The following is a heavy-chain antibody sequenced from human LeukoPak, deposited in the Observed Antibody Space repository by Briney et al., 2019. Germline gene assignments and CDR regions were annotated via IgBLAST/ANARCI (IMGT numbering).Heavy chain of an antibody. V-gene: IGHV1-2*06. D-gene: IGHD3-3*01. Sequence: ASVKVSCKASGYTFTGYYMHWVRQAPGQGLEWMGRINPNSGGTNYAQKFQGRVTMTRDTSISTAYMELSRLRSDDTAVYYCARKPTYYDFWSGYYDAFDIWGQGTMVTVSS. CDR1: GYTFTGYY. CDR3: ARKPTYYDFWSGYYDAFDI. CDR2: INPNSGGT. J-gene: IGHJ3*02.